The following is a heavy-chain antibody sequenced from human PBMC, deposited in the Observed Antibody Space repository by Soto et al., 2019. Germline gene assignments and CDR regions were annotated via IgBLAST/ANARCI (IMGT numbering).Heavy chain of an antibody. Sequence: SETLSLTCTVSGGSISSGGYYWSWIRQHPGKGLEWIGYIYYSGSTYYNPSLKSRVTISVDTSKNQFSLKLSSVTAADTAVYYCARGNYDFWSATLQGVTWFDPWGQGTLVTVSS. CDR2: IYYSGST. CDR1: GGSISSGGYY. J-gene: IGHJ5*02. V-gene: IGHV4-31*03. CDR3: ARGNYDFWSATLQGVTWFDP. D-gene: IGHD3-3*01.